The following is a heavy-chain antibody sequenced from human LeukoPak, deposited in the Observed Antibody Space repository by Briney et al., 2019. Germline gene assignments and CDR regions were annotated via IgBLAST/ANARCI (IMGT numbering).Heavy chain of an antibody. D-gene: IGHD3-3*01. CDR2: IYWNDDK. CDR3: AHGYYDFWSGYYTDYFDY. V-gene: IGHV2-5*01. Sequence: SGPTLVNPTPTLTLTCTFSGFSLSTSGVGVGWIRQPPGKALEWLALIYWNDDKRYSPSLKSRLTITKDTSKNQVVLTMTNMDPVDTATYYCAHGYYDFWSGYYTDYFDYWGQGTLVTVSS. CDR1: GFSLSTSGVG. J-gene: IGHJ4*02.